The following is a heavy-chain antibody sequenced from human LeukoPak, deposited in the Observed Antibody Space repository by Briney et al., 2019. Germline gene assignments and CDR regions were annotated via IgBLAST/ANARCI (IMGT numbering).Heavy chain of an antibody. J-gene: IGHJ4*02. CDR3: ARDNEASGSGRKFDY. D-gene: IGHD3-10*01. CDR1: GGSFSGYY. V-gene: IGHV4-34*01. CDR2: INHSGST. Sequence: SETLSLTCAVYGGSFSGYYWSWIRQPPGKGLEWIGEINHSGSTKYNPSLKSRVTISRDTSKNQFSLKVSSVTAADTAVYYCARDNEASGSGRKFDYWGQGTLVTVSS.